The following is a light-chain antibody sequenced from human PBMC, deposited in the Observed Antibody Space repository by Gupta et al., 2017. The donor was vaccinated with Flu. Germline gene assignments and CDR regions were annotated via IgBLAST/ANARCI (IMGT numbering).Light chain of an antibody. J-gene: IGKJ4*01. CDR3: QQYNEWPLT. Sequence: PTTLSLFPGEEATLSCGASQSVGTKLAWYQQIPGQSPRLLIHGASSRATGVPARFSGSGSGTEFTLTISSLQSEDFAVYYCQQYNEWPLTFGGGTKVEIK. V-gene: IGKV3-15*01. CDR1: QSVGTK. CDR2: GAS.